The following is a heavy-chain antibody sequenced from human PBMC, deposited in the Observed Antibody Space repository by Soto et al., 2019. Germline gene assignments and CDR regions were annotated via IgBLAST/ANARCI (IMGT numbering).Heavy chain of an antibody. CDR3: VSGSVGIAAAGTGTVPDY. V-gene: IGHV4-4*02. Sequence: SETLSLTCAVSGGSISSSNWWSWVRQPPGKGLEWIGEIYHSGSTNYNPSLKSRVTISVDKSKNQFSLKLSSVTAADTAVYYCVSGSVGIAAAGTGTVPDYWGQGTLVTVSS. J-gene: IGHJ4*02. CDR1: GGSISSSNW. CDR2: IYHSGST. D-gene: IGHD6-13*01.